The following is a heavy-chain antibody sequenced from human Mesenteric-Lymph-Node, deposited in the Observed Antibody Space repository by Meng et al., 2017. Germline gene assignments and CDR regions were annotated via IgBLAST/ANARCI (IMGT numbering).Heavy chain of an antibody. D-gene: IGHD1-14*01. CDR3: ARLTNRGLDY. CDR2: IYHSGST. J-gene: IGHJ4*02. Sequence: QVQLQESGLGLVKRSGTLSLTCAVSGGSISSSNWWTWVRQPPGKGLEWIGEIYHSGSTNYNPSLKGRVTISVYKSQNQFSLKLSSVTAADTAVYYCARLTNRGLDYWGQGTLVTVSS. V-gene: IGHV4-4*02. CDR1: GGSISSSNW.